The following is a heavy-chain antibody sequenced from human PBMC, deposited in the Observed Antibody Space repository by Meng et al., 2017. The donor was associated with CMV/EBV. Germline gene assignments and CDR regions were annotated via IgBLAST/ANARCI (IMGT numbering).Heavy chain of an antibody. CDR3: ARAGIVVVPAAIRRPGYYGMDV. D-gene: IGHD2-2*02. CDR1: GGTFSSYT. J-gene: IGHJ6*02. CDR2: IIPILGIA. V-gene: IGHV1-69*02. Sequence: SVKVSCKASGGTFSSYTISWVRQAPGQGLEWMGRIIPILGIANYAQKFQGRVTITADKSTSTAYMELSSLRSEDTAVYYCARAGIVVVPAAIRRPGYYGMDVWGQGTTVTVSS.